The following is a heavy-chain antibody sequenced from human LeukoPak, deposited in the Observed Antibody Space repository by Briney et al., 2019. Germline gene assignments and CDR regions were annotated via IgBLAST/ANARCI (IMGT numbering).Heavy chain of an antibody. J-gene: IGHJ6*03. Sequence: SVKVSCKASGGTFSSYAISWVRQAPGQGLEWMGGIIPIFGTANCAQKFQGRVTITADKSTSTAYMELSSLRSEDTAVYYCARGLLWFGVYYYYYMDVWGKGTTVTISS. CDR3: ARGLLWFGVYYYYYMDV. D-gene: IGHD3-10*01. V-gene: IGHV1-69*06. CDR2: IIPIFGTA. CDR1: GGTFSSYA.